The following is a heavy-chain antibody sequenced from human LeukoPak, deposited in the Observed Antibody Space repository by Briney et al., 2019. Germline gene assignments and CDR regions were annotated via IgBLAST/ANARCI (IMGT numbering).Heavy chain of an antibody. CDR3: AKNLYCGGGSCYPSALGMDV. CDR1: GFTFSSYA. D-gene: IGHD2-15*01. Sequence: GGSLRLSCAAPGFTFSSYAMSWVRQAPGKGLEWVSSISGSGNRTYYADSVKGRFTISRDNSRNTLFLQMNSLRAEDTAVYYCAKNLYCGGGSCYPSALGMDVWGQGTTVTVSS. J-gene: IGHJ6*02. V-gene: IGHV3-23*01. CDR2: ISGSGNRT.